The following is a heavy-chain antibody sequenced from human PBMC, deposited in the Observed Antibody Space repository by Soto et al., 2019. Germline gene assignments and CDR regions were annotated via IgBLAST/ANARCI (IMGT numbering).Heavy chain of an antibody. Sequence: EVQLLESGGGLVQPGGSLRLSCGDSGFTFNDFEMNWVRQAPGKGLEWLAYIDGSGTTKKYADSVRGRFTISRDNPNNSLFLQMSSLSAADTAIYYCARGFERFNNWGQGTVVSVSS. V-gene: IGHV3-48*03. CDR1: GFTFNDFE. D-gene: IGHD6-25*01. CDR3: ARGFERFNN. J-gene: IGHJ4*02. CDR2: IDGSGTTK.